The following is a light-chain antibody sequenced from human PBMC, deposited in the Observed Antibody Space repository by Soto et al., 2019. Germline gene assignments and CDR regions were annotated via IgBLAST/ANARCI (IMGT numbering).Light chain of an antibody. Sequence: DIQMTQSPSSLSASVGDRVTITCRAGQDINIYLAWYQQKPGKVPKLLISAASTLQSVVPSRFSGSGSGTDFTLTISSLQPEDVATYYCQKYDGAPLTFGGGTKVEIK. CDR3: QKYDGAPLT. CDR1: QDINIY. V-gene: IGKV1-27*01. J-gene: IGKJ4*01. CDR2: AAS.